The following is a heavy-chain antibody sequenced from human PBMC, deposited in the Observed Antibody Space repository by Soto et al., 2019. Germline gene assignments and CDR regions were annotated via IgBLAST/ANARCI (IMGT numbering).Heavy chain of an antibody. CDR2: IIPIFGTA. J-gene: IGHJ6*02. Sequence: GASVKVSCKASGGTFSSYAISWVRQAPGQGLEWMGGIIPIFGTANYAQKFQGRVTITADESTSTAYMELSSLRSEDTAVYYCARNYYGSGSYGSGYYYYGMDVWGQGTTVTAP. CDR1: GGTFSSYA. CDR3: ARNYYGSGSYGSGYYYYGMDV. V-gene: IGHV1-69*13. D-gene: IGHD3-10*01.